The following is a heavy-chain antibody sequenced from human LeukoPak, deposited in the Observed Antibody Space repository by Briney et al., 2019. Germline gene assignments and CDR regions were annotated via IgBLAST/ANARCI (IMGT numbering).Heavy chain of an antibody. CDR3: ATEGKMIRGVYTDY. J-gene: IGHJ4*02. CDR2: IIPIFGTS. CDR1: GGTFSSYA. V-gene: IGHV1-69*13. Sequence: SVKVSCKASGGTFSSYAISWVRQAPGQGLEWMGGIIPIFGTSNYAQKFQGRVTITADESTSTAYMELSSLRSEDTAVYFCATEGKMIRGVYTDYWGQGTLVTVSS. D-gene: IGHD3-10*01.